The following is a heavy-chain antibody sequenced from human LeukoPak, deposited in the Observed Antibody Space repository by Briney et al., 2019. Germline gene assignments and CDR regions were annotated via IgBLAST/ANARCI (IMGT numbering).Heavy chain of an antibody. CDR1: GGSISSYY. J-gene: IGHJ6*03. CDR3: ARSMGGSCSSTSCYYYYYMDV. D-gene: IGHD2-2*01. Sequence: SETLSLTCTVSGGSISSYYWSWIRQPPGKGLEWIGYIYDSGSTNYNPSLKSRFTISVDTSKNQFSLKLSSVTAADTAVYYCARSMGGSCSSTSCYYYYYMDVWGKGTTVTVSS. CDR2: IYDSGST. V-gene: IGHV4-59*01.